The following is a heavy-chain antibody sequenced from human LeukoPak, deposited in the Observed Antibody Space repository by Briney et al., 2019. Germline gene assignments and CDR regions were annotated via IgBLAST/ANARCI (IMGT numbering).Heavy chain of an antibody. CDR2: IYTSGST. D-gene: IGHD1-1*01. V-gene: IGHV4-61*02. CDR3: ARDGWNEMPDAFDI. J-gene: IGHJ3*02. Sequence: SQTLSLTRTVSGGSISSGSYYWSWIRQPAGKGLEWIGRIYTSGSTNYNPSLKSRVTISVDTSKNQFSLKLSSVTAADTAVYYCARDGWNEMPDAFDIWGQGTMVTVSS. CDR1: GGSISSGSYY.